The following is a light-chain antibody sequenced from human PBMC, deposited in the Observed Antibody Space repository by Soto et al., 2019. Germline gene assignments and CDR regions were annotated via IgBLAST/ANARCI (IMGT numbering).Light chain of an antibody. Sequence: SVLTQPASVSGSPGQPITISCTGTSSDVGDYNYVSWYQQHPGKAPKLMIYDVSHRPSGVSSRFSGSKSGNTASLTISGLQAEDEADYYCASYTDSTIVMFGGGTKLTVL. J-gene: IGLJ3*02. CDR2: DVS. CDR3: ASYTDSTIVM. V-gene: IGLV2-14*03. CDR1: SSDVGDYNY.